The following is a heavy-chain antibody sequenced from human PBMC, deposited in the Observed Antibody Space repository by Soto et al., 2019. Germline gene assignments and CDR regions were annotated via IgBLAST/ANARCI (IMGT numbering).Heavy chain of an antibody. D-gene: IGHD1-26*01. CDR2: IYTSGST. CDR3: ARVERFYSAPGGNYWAEN. V-gene: IGHV4-4*07. Sequence: SETLSLTCTVSGGFISSYYWSWIRQPAGKGLEWIGRIYTSGSTNYNPSLKSRVIISVDTSKNQFSLNLRSVTTADTALYYCARVERFYSAPGGNYWAENWGPGTRLILSS. CDR1: GGFISSYY. J-gene: IGHJ4*02.